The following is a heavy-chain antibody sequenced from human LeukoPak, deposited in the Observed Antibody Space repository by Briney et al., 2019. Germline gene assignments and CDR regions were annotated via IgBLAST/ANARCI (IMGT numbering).Heavy chain of an antibody. V-gene: IGHV4-59*01. D-gene: IGHD5-18*01. Sequence: SETLSLTCTVSGGSLSGYYWSWIRQPPGKGLEWTGYIYYSGNTNYNPSLKSRVTLSVDTSTNQLFLELSSVTAADTAVYYCARGWDTGYSYYGMDVWGPGTTVTVSS. CDR1: GGSLSGYY. CDR3: ARGWDTGYSYYGMDV. CDR2: IYYSGNT. J-gene: IGHJ6*02.